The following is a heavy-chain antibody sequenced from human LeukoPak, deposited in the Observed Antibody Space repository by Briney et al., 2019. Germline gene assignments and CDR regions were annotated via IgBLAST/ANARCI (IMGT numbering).Heavy chain of an antibody. D-gene: IGHD6-13*01. Sequence: GASVKVSCKASEYTFTSYTMNWVRQAPGQGLEWMGWINTNTGNPTYAQGFTGRFVFSLDTSVSTAYLQISSLKAEDTAVYYCARKPSKTRIAAAGTYDYWGQGTLVTVSS. CDR3: ARKPSKTRIAAAGTYDY. J-gene: IGHJ4*02. CDR1: EYTFTSYT. CDR2: INTNTGNP. V-gene: IGHV7-4-1*02.